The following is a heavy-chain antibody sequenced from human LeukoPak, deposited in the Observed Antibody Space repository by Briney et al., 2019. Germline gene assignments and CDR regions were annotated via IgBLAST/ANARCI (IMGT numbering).Heavy chain of an antibody. CDR3: AKEGYSTYYDFWSGYYDYYYYGMDV. CDR2: ISGSGGST. D-gene: IGHD3-3*01. CDR1: GFTFSSYA. J-gene: IGHJ6*02. Sequence: GGSLRPSCAASGFTFSSYAMSWVRQAPGKGLEWVSAISGSGGSTYYADSVKGRFTISRDNSKNTLYLQMNSLRAEDTAVYYCAKEGYSTYYDFWSGYYDYYYYGMDVWGQGTTVTVSS. V-gene: IGHV3-23*01.